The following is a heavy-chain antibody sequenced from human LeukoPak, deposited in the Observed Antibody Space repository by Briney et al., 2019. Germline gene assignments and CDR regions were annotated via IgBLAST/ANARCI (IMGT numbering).Heavy chain of an antibody. J-gene: IGHJ4*02. V-gene: IGHV3-9*02. CDR3: AKDRGYSSSFFEI. CDR1: GFTSNDHA. CDR2: IYWNSGGT. Sequence: GRSLRLSCAASGFTSNDHAMHWIRQIPGKGLEWVSGIYWNSGGTGYADSVKGRFTISRDNAKNSLYLQMNSLRVEDMALYYCAKDRGYSSSFFEIWGQGTLVTVSS. D-gene: IGHD6-13*01.